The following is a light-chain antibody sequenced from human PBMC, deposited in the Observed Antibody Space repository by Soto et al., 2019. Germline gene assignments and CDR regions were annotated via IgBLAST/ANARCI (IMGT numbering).Light chain of an antibody. Sequence: IVLTQSPGTLSLSPGDRATLSCRASQSVSSNYLGWYQQKPGQAPRLLLYGASSRAIGIPDRFSGSGSGTDFTLTISRLEPEDFAVYYCQQYHTSPPLPFGGGTKVEIK. CDR1: QSVSSNY. CDR2: GAS. CDR3: QQYHTSPPLP. J-gene: IGKJ4*01. V-gene: IGKV3-20*01.